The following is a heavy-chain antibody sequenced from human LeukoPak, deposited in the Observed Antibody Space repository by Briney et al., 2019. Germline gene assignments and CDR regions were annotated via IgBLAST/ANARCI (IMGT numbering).Heavy chain of an antibody. Sequence: SETLSLTCAVSGHSIKSSYSWGWMRQPPGMGLEWIGSMFHGGSTYYPPSLQSRVSISADTTENRLSLEVRSVTASATAVYSCARLVPLTGLCRGARCYYLDVWGKGTMVTVSS. J-gene: IGHJ6*03. V-gene: IGHV4-38-2*01. D-gene: IGHD1-14*01. CDR1: GHSIKSSYS. CDR2: MFHGGST. CDR3: ARLVPLTGLCRGARCYYLDV.